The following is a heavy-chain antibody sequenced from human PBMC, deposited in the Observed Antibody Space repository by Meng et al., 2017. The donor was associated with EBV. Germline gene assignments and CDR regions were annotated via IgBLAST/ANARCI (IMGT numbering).Heavy chain of an antibody. CDR2: LIPMVGAP. CDR3: ASESGRGFTPDY. Sequence: ALLVQSGAGVKKPWSSVKVSCRTSGGTFRSDAVSWVRQAPGQGLEWMGGLIPMVGAPHYAQKFQGRVTIIADESTSTHSMELNSLRSEDTAMYYCASESGRGFTPDYWGQGTLVTVSS. J-gene: IGHJ4*02. D-gene: IGHD3-10*01. CDR1: GGTFRSDA. V-gene: IGHV1-69*01.